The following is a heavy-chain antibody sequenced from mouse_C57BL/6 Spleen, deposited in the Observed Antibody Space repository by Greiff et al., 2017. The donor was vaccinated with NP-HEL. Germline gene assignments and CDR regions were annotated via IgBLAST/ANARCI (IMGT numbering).Heavy chain of an antibody. CDR3: ARGESYYDY. J-gene: IGHJ2*01. V-gene: IGHV1-61*01. Sequence: QVQLQQPGAELVRPGSSVKLSCKASGYTFTSYWMDWVKQRPGQGLEWIGNIYPSDSETHYNQKFKDKATLTVDKSSSTAYMQLSSLTSEDSAVYYCARGESYYDYWGQGTTLTVSS. CDR2: IYPSDSET. CDR1: GYTFTSYW.